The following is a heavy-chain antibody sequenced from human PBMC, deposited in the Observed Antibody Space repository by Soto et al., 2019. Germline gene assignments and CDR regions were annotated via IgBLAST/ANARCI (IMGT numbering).Heavy chain of an antibody. CDR3: ARCEEQLAYYYYYGMDV. CDR1: GGTFSSYA. D-gene: IGHD6-13*01. V-gene: IGHV1-69*01. J-gene: IGHJ6*02. Sequence: SVKVSCKASGGTFSSYAISWVRQAPGQGLEWMGGIIPIFGTANYAQKFQGRVTITADESTSTAYMELSSLRSEDTAVYYCARCEEQLAYYYYYGMDVWGQGTTVTVSS. CDR2: IIPIFGTA.